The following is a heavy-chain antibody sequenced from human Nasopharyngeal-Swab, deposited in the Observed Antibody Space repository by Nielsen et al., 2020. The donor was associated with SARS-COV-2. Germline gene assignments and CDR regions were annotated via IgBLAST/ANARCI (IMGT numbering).Heavy chain of an antibody. J-gene: IGHJ4*02. CDR3: ARGWAVAGDY. CDR2: INTNTGNP. V-gene: IGHV7-4-1*02. D-gene: IGHD6-19*01. Sequence: ASVKVSCKASGYAFTNYYMHWVRQAPGQGLEWMGWINTNTGNPTYAQGFTGRFVFSLDTSVSTAYLQISSLKAEDTAVYYCARGWAVAGDYWGQGTLVTVPS. CDR1: GYAFTNYY.